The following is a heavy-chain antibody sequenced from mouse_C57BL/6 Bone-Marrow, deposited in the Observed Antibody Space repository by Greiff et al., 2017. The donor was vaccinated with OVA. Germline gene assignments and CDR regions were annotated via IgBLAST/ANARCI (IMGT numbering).Heavy chain of an antibody. CDR1: GYAFSSSW. V-gene: IGHV1-82*01. D-gene: IGHD1-1*01. CDR3: ARFLEFITTVVATDY. CDR2: IYPGDGDT. J-gene: IGHJ2*01. Sequence: VQLQQSGPELVKPGASVKISCKASGYAFSSSWMNWVKQRPGKGLEWIGRIYPGDGDTNYNGKFKGKATLTADKSSSTAYMQLSSLTSEDSAVYFCARFLEFITTVVATDYWGQGTTLTVSS.